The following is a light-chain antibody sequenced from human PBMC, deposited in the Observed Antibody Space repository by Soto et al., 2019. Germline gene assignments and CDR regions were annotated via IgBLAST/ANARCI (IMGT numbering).Light chain of an antibody. CDR1: QSVSSN. CDR2: GAS. J-gene: IGKJ2*01. Sequence: EIVMTQSPATLSVSPVERATLSCRASQSVSSNLAWYQQKPGQAPRLLIYGASTRATGIPARFSGSGSGTEVTLTISSLQSEDFAVYYCQQYNNWPRTFGQGTKLEIK. V-gene: IGKV3-15*01. CDR3: QQYNNWPRT.